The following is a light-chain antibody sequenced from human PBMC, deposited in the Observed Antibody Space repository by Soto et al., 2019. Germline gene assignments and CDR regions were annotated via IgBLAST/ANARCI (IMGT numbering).Light chain of an antibody. V-gene: IGLV1-44*01. CDR3: AAWEDSLNARYV. CDR1: SSNIGSNS. J-gene: IGLJ1*01. CDR2: GNN. Sequence: QSVLTQPPSASGTPGQRVTISCSGSSSNIGSNSVNWYQQLPGTAPKLLIFGNNQRPSGVPARFSGSKSGTSASLAISGLQSEDEADYYCAAWEDSLNARYVFGTGTKVTVL.